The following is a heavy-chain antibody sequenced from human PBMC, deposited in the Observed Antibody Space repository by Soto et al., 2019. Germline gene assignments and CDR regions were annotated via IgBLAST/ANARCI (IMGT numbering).Heavy chain of an antibody. D-gene: IGHD2-15*01. CDR2: IYHNGNT. V-gene: IGHV4-31*03. CDR1: GGPIATGGYY. Sequence: QVQLQESGPGLVKPSQTLSVTCTVSGGPIATGGYYWSWIRHHPGKGLEWIGYIYHNGNTYYNPSLQRRVSLSIDTSKNQFSLNLTSVTAADTAVYYCATFAHRMAGFDPWGQGTLVTVSS. J-gene: IGHJ5*02. CDR3: ATFAHRMAGFDP.